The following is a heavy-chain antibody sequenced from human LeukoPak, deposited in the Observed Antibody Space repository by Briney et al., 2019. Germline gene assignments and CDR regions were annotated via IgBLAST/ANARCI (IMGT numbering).Heavy chain of an antibody. V-gene: IGHV4-59*01. J-gene: IGHJ4*02. Sequence: SETLSLTCTVSGGSISSYYWSWIRQPPGEGLEWIGYIYYSGSTNYNPSLKSRVTISVDTSKNQFSLKLSSVTAADTAVYYCASTSMAAAGTLFDYWGQGTLVTVSS. CDR3: ASTSMAAAGTLFDY. CDR1: GGSISSYY. CDR2: IYYSGST. D-gene: IGHD6-13*01.